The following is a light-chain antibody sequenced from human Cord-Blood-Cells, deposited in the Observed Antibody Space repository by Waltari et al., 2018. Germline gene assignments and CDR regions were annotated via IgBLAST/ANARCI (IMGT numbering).Light chain of an antibody. CDR3: QQRSNWPRLT. CDR2: DAS. J-gene: IGKJ4*01. Sequence: EIVLPQSTATLSFSPRERATLSCRASQSVSSYLAWYQQKPGQAPRLLIYDASNRATGIPDRFSGSGSGTDFTLTISSLEPEDFAVYYCQQRSNWPRLTFGGGTKVEIK. V-gene: IGKV3-11*01. CDR1: QSVSSY.